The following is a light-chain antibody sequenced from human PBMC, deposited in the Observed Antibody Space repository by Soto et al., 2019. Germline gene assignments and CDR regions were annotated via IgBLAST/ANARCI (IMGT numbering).Light chain of an antibody. V-gene: IGKV3-15*01. CDR1: RTVSTN. Sequence: DIVMTQSPATLSVSPGERATLSCRASRTVSTNLAWYQQKPGQAPRLLIYYTSTRATGIPARFSGSGSGKEFTLTISSLQSEDFAVYYCQQYVFSPYTFGQGTKLEIK. J-gene: IGKJ2*01. CDR2: YTS. CDR3: QQYVFSPYT.